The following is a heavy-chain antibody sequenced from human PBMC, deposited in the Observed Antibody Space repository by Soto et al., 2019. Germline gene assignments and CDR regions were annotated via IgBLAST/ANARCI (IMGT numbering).Heavy chain of an antibody. CDR2: ISGSVGST. CDR3: AKDRTIASRNFDS. J-gene: IGHJ4*02. D-gene: IGHD6-6*01. CDR1: GLTFSDHG. V-gene: IGHV3-23*01. Sequence: GGSLRLSCAASGLTFSDHGMHWVRQAPGKGLEWVSSISGSVGSTFYADSVKGRFTISRDNSMNTLYLQMNSLRAEDTAVYYCAKDRTIASRNFDSWGRGALVTVSS.